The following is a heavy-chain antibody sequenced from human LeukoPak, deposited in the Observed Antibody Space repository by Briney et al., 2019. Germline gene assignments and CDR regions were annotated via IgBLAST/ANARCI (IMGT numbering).Heavy chain of an antibody. V-gene: IGHV1-8*01. CDR2: MSPNSGNT. CDR3: ARGPPESSSSDS. Sequence: GASVKVSCKASGYTFTSYDMNWVRQATGQGLEWMGWMSPNSGNTGYAQQFQGRVTMTSNTSISTAYMELSSLTPDDTAVYYCARGPPESSSSDSWGQGTQVTVSS. J-gene: IGHJ4*02. CDR1: GYTFTSYD. D-gene: IGHD6-13*01.